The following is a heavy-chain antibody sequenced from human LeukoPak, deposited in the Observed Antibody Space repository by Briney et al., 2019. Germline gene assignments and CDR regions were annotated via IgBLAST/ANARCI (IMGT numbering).Heavy chain of an antibody. V-gene: IGHV4-34*01. D-gene: IGHD2/OR15-2a*01. CDR1: GGSFSGYY. Sequence: SETLSLTCAVYGGSFSGYYWSWIRQPPGKGLEWIGEINHSGSTNYNPSLKSRVTISVDTSKNQFSLKLSSVTAADTAVYYCARPRTTSYNDAFDIWGQGTMVTVSS. CDR2: INHSGST. J-gene: IGHJ3*02. CDR3: ARPRTTSYNDAFDI.